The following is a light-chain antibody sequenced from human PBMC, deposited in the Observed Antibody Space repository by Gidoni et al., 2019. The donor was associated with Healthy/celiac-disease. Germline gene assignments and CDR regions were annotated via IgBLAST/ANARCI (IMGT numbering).Light chain of an antibody. CDR2: GAS. V-gene: IGKV3-20*01. Sequence: EIVLTQSPGTLSLSPGERATLSCRASQSVSSSYLAWYQQKPGQAPRLLIYGASSRATGIPDRFSGSVSGTDFTLTISRLEPEDFAVYYCQQYGSSLITFXQXTRLEIK. J-gene: IGKJ5*01. CDR1: QSVSSSY. CDR3: QQYGSSLIT.